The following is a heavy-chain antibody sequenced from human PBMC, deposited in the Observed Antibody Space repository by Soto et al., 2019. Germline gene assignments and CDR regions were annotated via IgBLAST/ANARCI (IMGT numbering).Heavy chain of an antibody. D-gene: IGHD3-10*01. J-gene: IGHJ5*02. CDR1: GGSISSSSYY. Sequence: SETLSLTCTVSGGSISSSSYYWGWIRQPPGKGLEWIGSIYYSGSTYYNPSLKSRVTISVDTSKNQFSLKLSSVTAADTAVYYCARHPYYYGSASYYNEDWFDPWGQGTLVTVSS. CDR2: IYYSGST. CDR3: ARHPYYYGSASYYNEDWFDP. V-gene: IGHV4-39*01.